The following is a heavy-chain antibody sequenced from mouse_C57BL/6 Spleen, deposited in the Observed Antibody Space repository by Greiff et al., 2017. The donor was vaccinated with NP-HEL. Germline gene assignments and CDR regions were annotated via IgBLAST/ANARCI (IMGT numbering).Heavy chain of an antibody. D-gene: IGHD4-1*02. V-gene: IGHV1-80*01. J-gene: IGHJ4*01. Sequence: QVQLKESGAELVKPGASVKISCKASGYAFSSYWMNWVKQRPGKGLEWIGQIYPGDGDTNYNGKFKGKATLTADKSSSTAYMQLSSLTSEDSAVYFCARGGPTGSYAMDYWGQGTSVTVSS. CDR3: ARGGPTGSYAMDY. CDR2: IYPGDGDT. CDR1: GYAFSSYW.